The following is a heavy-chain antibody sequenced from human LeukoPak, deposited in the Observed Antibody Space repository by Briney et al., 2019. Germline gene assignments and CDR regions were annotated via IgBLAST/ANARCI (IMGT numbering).Heavy chain of an antibody. V-gene: IGHV3-66*01. Sequence: GGSLRLSCAPSGFTVSSNYMGWVRQAPGKGLEWVSVIYSGGSTYYADSVKGRFTISRDNSKNTLYLQMNSLRAEDTAVYYCARAYSSSFNFPDWGQGTLVTVSS. CDR2: IYSGGST. CDR1: GFTVSSNY. CDR3: ARAYSSSFNFPD. D-gene: IGHD6-6*01. J-gene: IGHJ4*02.